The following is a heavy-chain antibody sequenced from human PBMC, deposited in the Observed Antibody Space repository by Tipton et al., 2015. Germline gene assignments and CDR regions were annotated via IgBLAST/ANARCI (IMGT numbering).Heavy chain of an antibody. Sequence: TLSLTCTVSGVSISGEDYFWNWIRQHPGKGLEWIGYIFSSGSTSYNPSLKSRVSISVDTSKNQFSLKLTSVTAADTAVYYCARDPGTLEYSFHSWGQGTLVTVSS. J-gene: IGHJ4*02. CDR3: ARDPGTLEYSFHS. CDR2: IFSSGST. D-gene: IGHD3-10*01. V-gene: IGHV4-30-4*08. CDR1: GVSISGEDYF.